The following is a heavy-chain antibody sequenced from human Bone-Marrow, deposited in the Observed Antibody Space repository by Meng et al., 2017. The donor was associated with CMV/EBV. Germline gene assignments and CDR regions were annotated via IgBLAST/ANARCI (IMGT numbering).Heavy chain of an antibody. D-gene: IGHD1-26*01. CDR1: GFTFSSYS. V-gene: IGHV3-48*02. CDR3: ARDQEAGGRSYYYYFGMDV. J-gene: IGHJ6*02. Sequence: GGSLRLSCAASGFTFSSYSMNWIRQAPGKGLEWVSSISTTGDAMYYADSVKGRFTISRDNAKKSLYLQMNSLSDEDTALYYCARDQEAGGRSYYYYFGMDVWGQGTTVTVSS. CDR2: ISTTGDAM.